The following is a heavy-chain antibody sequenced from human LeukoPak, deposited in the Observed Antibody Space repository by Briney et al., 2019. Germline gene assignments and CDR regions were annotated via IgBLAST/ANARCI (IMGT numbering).Heavy chain of an antibody. J-gene: IGHJ4*02. V-gene: IGHV1-58*02. Sequence: SVKVSCMASGFTFTSSAMQWVRQARGQRLEWIGWIVVGSGNTNYAQKFQERVTITRDMSTSTAYMELSSLRSEDTAVYYCAAEDYYDSSGYYYWGQGTLVTVSS. CDR1: GFTFTSSA. CDR3: AAEDYYDSSGYYY. D-gene: IGHD3-22*01. CDR2: IVVGSGNT.